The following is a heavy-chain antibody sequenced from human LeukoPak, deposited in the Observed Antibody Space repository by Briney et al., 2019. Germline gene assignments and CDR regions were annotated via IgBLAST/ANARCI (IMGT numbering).Heavy chain of an antibody. J-gene: IGHJ4*02. CDR1: GFTFSSYV. CDR2: ISYDGSNK. Sequence: GGSLRLSCAASGFTFSSYVMNWVRQAPGEGLEWVASISYDGSNKYCADSVKGRFTISRDNSKNTLYLEMNSLRAEDTAVYYCARNRQLDYWGQGTLVTVSS. D-gene: IGHD6-13*01. CDR3: ARNRQLDY. V-gene: IGHV3-30*04.